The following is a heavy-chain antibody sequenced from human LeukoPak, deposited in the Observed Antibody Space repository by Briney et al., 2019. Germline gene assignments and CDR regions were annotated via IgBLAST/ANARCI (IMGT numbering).Heavy chain of an antibody. CDR2: INNNGGTT. D-gene: IGHD2/OR15-2a*01. Sequence: GGSLRLSCAASGFTFNNYAMLWVRQAPGKGLEYVSSINNNGGTTYYADSVKGRFTISRDNSKNTLYLQMGSLRVEDMTVYYCARGRRLLWGYIDVWGNGTTVAVSS. CDR3: ARGRRLLWGYIDV. J-gene: IGHJ6*03. CDR1: GFTFNNYA. V-gene: IGHV3-64*02.